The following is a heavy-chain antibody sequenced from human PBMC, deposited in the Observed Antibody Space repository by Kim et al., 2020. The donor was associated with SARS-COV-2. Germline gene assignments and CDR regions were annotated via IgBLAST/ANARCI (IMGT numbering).Heavy chain of an antibody. CDR2: ISYDGSNK. CDR1: GFTFSSYA. J-gene: IGHJ6*02. Sequence: GGSLRLSCAASGFTFSSYAMHWVRQAPGKGLEWVAVISYDGSNKYYADSVKGRFTISRDNSKNTLYLQMNSLRAEDTAVYYCARSDAAGYGMDVWGQGTTVTVSS. V-gene: IGHV3-30-3*01. CDR3: ARSDAAGYGMDV. D-gene: IGHD6-13*01.